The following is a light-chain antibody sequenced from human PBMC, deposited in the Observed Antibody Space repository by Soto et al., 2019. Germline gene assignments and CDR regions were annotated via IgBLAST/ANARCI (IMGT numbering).Light chain of an antibody. Sequence: QSVLTQPAPVSGSPGQSITISCSGTSTDIGNSNYVSWYQQHPGKTPKLIIYEVTKRPSGTSTRFSGSKSGFAAYLSISGLQPEDEADYYCNSYTFTSALVFGTGTKLTVL. CDR2: EVT. CDR3: NSYTFTSALV. V-gene: IGLV2-14*01. J-gene: IGLJ1*01. CDR1: STDIGNSNY.